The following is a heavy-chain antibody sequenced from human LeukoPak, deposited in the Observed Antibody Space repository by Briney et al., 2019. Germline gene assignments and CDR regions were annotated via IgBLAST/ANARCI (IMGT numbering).Heavy chain of an antibody. CDR1: GFTFSTYW. D-gene: IGHD1/OR15-1a*01. Sequence: GGSLRLSCEASGFTFSTYWMSWVRQAPGKGLQWVASIKSDGSVTYYVDSMKGRFTASRDNVKNSLYLQMNSLRVEDTAVYYCAGANKFDFWGQGTLVAVRS. CDR2: IKSDGSVT. J-gene: IGHJ4*02. CDR3: AGANKFDF. V-gene: IGHV3-7*02.